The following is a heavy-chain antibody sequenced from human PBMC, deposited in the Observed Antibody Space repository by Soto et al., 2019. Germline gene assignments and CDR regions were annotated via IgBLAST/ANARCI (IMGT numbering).Heavy chain of an antibody. J-gene: IGHJ4*02. D-gene: IGHD2-15*01. CDR3: ARAAVAAGGPFDK. CDR1: GGSFSGFF. CDR2: VNHGGST. V-gene: IGHV4-34*01. Sequence: LSLTCAVSGGSFSGFFWGWIRQPPGKGLEWIGEVNHGGSTNYNPSLKSRVTISSDTSKNHFSLTLRSVTAADTAVYYCARAAVAAGGPFDKWGQGALVTVS.